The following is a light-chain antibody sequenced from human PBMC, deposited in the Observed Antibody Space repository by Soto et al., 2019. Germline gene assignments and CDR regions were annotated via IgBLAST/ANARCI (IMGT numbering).Light chain of an antibody. CDR1: QSVSTN. V-gene: IGKV3-11*01. CDR3: QQRKHWPPIT. J-gene: IGKJ5*01. Sequence: EIVLTQSPATLSVSPGERVTLSCWASQSVSTNLAWYQQKPGQAPRLLIYDASNRATGIPARFSGSGSGTDFTLTIGSLEPEDSAVYYCQQRKHWPPITFGQGTRLEIK. CDR2: DAS.